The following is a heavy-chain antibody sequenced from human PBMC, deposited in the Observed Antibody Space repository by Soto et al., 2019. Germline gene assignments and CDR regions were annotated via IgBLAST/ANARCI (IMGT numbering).Heavy chain of an antibody. J-gene: IGHJ4*02. CDR3: ARGSASSGWYDSYDY. CDR2: ISAYNGNT. V-gene: IGHV1-18*01. D-gene: IGHD6-19*01. CDR1: GYTFTSYG. Sequence: ASVKVSFKASGYTFTSYGISWVRQAPGQGLEWMGWISAYNGNTNYAQKLQGRVTMTTDTSTSTAYMELRSLRSDDTAVYYCARGSASSGWYDSYDYWGQGTLVTVSS.